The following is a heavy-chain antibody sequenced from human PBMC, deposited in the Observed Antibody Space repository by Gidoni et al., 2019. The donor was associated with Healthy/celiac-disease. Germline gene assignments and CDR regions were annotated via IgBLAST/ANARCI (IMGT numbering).Heavy chain of an antibody. CDR2: IWYDGSNK. Sequence: QVQLVESGGGVVQPGRSLRLSCAASGFPFSSYVMHWVRQAPGKGLEWVAVIWYDGSNKYYADSVKGRVTISRDNSKNTLYLQMNSLRAEDTAVHYCARDYTPNYYDFWSGSLDYWGQGTLVTVSS. D-gene: IGHD3-3*01. CDR3: ARDYTPNYYDFWSGSLDY. J-gene: IGHJ4*02. CDR1: GFPFSSYV. V-gene: IGHV3-33*01.